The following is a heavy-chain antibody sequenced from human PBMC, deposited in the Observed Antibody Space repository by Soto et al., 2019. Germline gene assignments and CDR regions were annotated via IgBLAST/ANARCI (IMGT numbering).Heavy chain of an antibody. CDR2: INHSGTF. CDR1: GDSFSAYY. V-gene: IGHV4-59*01. CDR3: AREYMRWFDP. D-gene: IGHD3-16*01. J-gene: IGHJ5*02. Sequence: SETLSLTCTVSGDSFSAYYWSWIRQPPGKGLEWIGYINHSGTFTYNPSLKSRLTISIDTSKNQFSLKLRSLTAADTAVYYCAREYMRWFDPWGQGTLVTVSS.